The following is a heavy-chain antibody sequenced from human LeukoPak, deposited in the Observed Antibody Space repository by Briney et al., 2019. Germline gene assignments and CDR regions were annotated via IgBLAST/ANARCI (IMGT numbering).Heavy chain of an antibody. V-gene: IGHV3-23*01. D-gene: IGHD5-12*01. CDR3: AKLSGYDYYFDY. CDR1: GFTFSSYA. Sequence: GGSLRLSCASSGFTFSSYAMSWVRQTPGKGLARVSAISGSGGSTYYADSVKGRFTISRDNSKNTLYLQMNSLRAEDTAVYYCAKLSGYDYYFDYWGQGTLVTVSS. J-gene: IGHJ4*02. CDR2: ISGSGGST.